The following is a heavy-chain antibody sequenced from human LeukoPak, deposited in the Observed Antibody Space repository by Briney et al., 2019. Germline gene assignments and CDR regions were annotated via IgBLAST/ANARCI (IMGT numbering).Heavy chain of an antibody. D-gene: IGHD4-23*01. CDR3: ARDRGNSDPGDWFDS. CDR1: GFTFSSYW. CDR2: IRQDESEK. J-gene: IGHJ5*01. V-gene: IGHV3-7*03. Sequence: GGSLRLSCAASGFTFSSYWMSWVRQAPGKGLEWVANIRQDESEKYYVDSVKGRFTISRDNAKNSLYLQMNSLRAEDTAVYYCARDRGNSDPGDWFDSWGQGTLVTVSS.